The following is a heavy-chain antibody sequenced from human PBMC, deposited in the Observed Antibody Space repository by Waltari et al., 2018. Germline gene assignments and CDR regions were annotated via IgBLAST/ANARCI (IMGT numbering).Heavy chain of an antibody. CDR1: EFPLRSTY. CDR3: ARDRPLDY. J-gene: IGHJ4*02. Sequence: VQVVESGGGLVQPGGSLRISCAASEFPLRSTYMRWVRQAPGKGLEWVSIFYPGGSTYYADSVKGRFTISRDISKNLLFLQINSLRVEDTGIYYCARDRPLDYWGQGTLVTVSS. CDR2: FYPGGST. V-gene: IGHV3-66*01.